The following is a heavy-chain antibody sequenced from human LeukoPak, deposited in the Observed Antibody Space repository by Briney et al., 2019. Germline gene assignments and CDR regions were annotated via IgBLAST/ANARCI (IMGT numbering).Heavy chain of an antibody. V-gene: IGHV3-20*04. Sequence: GGSLRLSCAASGFTFDDYGMSWVRQAPGKGLEWVSGINWNGGSTGYADSVKGPFTISGDKGTNYLYLQMNSLRAEDTALYYCARAFYDSSGYWVYFDYWGQGTLITVSS. J-gene: IGHJ4*02. D-gene: IGHD3-22*01. CDR1: GFTFDDYG. CDR2: INWNGGST. CDR3: ARAFYDSSGYWVYFDY.